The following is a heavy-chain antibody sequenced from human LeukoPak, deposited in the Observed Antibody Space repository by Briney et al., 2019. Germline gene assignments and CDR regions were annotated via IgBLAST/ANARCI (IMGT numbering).Heavy chain of an antibody. J-gene: IGHJ4*02. CDR3: ARHVEIAVAGPIDY. Sequence: SQTLSLTCTVSGGSISSGSYYWSWIRQPAGKGLEWIRRIYTSGSTNYNPSLKSRVTISVDTSKNQFSLKLSSVTAADTAVYYCARHVEIAVAGPIDYWGQGTLVTVSS. V-gene: IGHV4-61*02. D-gene: IGHD6-19*01. CDR2: IYTSGST. CDR1: GGSISSGSYY.